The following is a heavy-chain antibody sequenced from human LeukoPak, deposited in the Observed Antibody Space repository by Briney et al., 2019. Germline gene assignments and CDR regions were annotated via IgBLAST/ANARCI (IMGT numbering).Heavy chain of an antibody. V-gene: IGHV3-7*01. Sequence: GGSLRLSCAASGFTFRTFWMSWVRQAPGKGLEWVANINQDGSEKYYVDSVKGRFTISRDNAKNSLYRQMNSLRAEDTAVYYCARDHGSRCDYWGQGTLVTVSS. D-gene: IGHD6-13*01. CDR1: GFTFRTFW. CDR3: ARDHGSRCDY. CDR2: INQDGSEK. J-gene: IGHJ4*02.